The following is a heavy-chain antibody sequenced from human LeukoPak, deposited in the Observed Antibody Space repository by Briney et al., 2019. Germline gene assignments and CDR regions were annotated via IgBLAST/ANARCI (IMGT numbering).Heavy chain of an antibody. Sequence: PGGSLRLSCAASGFTFSSYAMSWVRQAPGKGLEWVSAISGSGGSIYYADSVKGRFTISRDNSKNTLYLQMNSLRAEDTAVYYCVRVVVVVPGAFDYCDYWGQGTLVTVSS. CDR1: GFTFSSYA. J-gene: IGHJ4*02. CDR3: VRVVVVVPGAFDYCDY. CDR2: ISGSGGSI. V-gene: IGHV3-23*01. D-gene: IGHD2-2*01.